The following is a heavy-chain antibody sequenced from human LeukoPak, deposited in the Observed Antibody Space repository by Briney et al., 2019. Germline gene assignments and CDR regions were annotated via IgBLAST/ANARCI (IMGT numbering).Heavy chain of an antibody. CDR2: ISAYNGNT. D-gene: IGHD3-10*02. V-gene: IGHV1-18*01. CDR1: GYTFTSYG. Sequence: ASVKVSCKASGYTFTSYGISWVRRAPGQGLEWMGWISAYNGNTNYAQKLQGRVTMTTDTSTSTAYMELRSLRSDDTAVYYCARDGVFGELNTYFDYWGQGTLVTVSS. J-gene: IGHJ4*02. CDR3: ARDGVFGELNTYFDY.